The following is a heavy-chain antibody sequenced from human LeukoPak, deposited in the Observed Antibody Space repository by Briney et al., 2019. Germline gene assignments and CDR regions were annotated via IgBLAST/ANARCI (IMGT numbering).Heavy chain of an antibody. V-gene: IGHV3-30*04. Sequence: PGGSLRVSCAASGFTFSSYAMHWVRQAPGKGLEWVAVISYDGSNKYYADSVKGRFTISRDNSKNTLYLQMNSLRAEDTAVYYCARDFAPDIVVVPAGGFDYWGQGTLVTVSS. CDR2: ISYDGSNK. CDR1: GFTFSSYA. J-gene: IGHJ4*02. D-gene: IGHD2-2*01. CDR3: ARDFAPDIVVVPAGGFDY.